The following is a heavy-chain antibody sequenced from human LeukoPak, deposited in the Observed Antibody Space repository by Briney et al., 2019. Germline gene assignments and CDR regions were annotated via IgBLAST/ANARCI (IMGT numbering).Heavy chain of an antibody. J-gene: IGHJ4*02. V-gene: IGHV1-8*03. CDR1: GGTFSSYA. D-gene: IGHD3-10*01. CDR2: MNPNSGNT. CDR3: ARRRGSHYFDY. Sequence: GASVKVSCKASGGTFSSYAINWVRQATGQGLEWMGWMNPNSGNTGYAQKFQGRVTITRNTSISTAYMELSSLRSEDTAVYYCARRRGSHYFDYWGQGTLVTVSS.